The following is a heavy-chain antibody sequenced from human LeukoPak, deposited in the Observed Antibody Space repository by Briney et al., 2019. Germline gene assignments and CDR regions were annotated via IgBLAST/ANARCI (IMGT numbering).Heavy chain of an antibody. D-gene: IGHD6-19*01. CDR2: IKQDGSEK. J-gene: IGHJ3*02. Sequence: GGSLRLSCAASGFTFSDYWMSWVRQAPGKGLEWVANIKQDGSEKYYVDSVKGRFTISRDNAKNSLYLQMNSLRAEDTAVYYYARDRGWYLGAFDIWGQGTMVTVSS. CDR3: ARDRGWYLGAFDI. CDR1: GFTFSDYW. V-gene: IGHV3-7*01.